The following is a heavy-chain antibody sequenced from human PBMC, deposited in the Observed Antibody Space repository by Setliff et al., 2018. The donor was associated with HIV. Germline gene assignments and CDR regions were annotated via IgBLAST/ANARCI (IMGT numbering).Heavy chain of an antibody. CDR2: ITGSGDNT. Sequence: PGGSLRLSCTASGFTFSSYAMSWVRQAPGKGLEWVSGITGSGDNTYYADNVEGRFIISRDNSQNTLYLQMNSLTAEDTAVYYCARVQQQLLQEDDYFDYWGQGTLVTVSS. CDR3: ARVQQQLLQEDDYFDY. J-gene: IGHJ4*02. V-gene: IGHV3-23*01. D-gene: IGHD6-13*01. CDR1: GFTFSSYA.